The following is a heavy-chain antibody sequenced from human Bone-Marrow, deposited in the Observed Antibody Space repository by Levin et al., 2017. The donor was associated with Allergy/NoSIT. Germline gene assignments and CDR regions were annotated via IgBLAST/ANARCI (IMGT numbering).Heavy chain of an antibody. CDR3: ARVILRYFDWLNVVGGGSVYYYYYGMDV. J-gene: IGHJ6*02. V-gene: IGHV1-69*13. CDR2: IIPIFGTA. D-gene: IGHD3-9*01. CDR1: GGTFSSYA. Sequence: GASVKVSCKASGGTFSSYAISWVRQAPGQGLEWMGGIIPIFGTANYAQKFQGRVTITADESTSTAYMELSSLRSEDTAVYYCARVILRYFDWLNVVGGGSVYYYYYGMDVWGQGTTVTVSS.